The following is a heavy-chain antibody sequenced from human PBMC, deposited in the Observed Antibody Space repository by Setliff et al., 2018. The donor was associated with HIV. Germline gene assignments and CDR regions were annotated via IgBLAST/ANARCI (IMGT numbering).Heavy chain of an antibody. J-gene: IGHJ4*02. Sequence: SVKVSCKASGGTFSSYAISWVRQAPGQGLEWMGGIIPIFGTANYAQKFQGRVTITADESTSTAYMELSSLRSEDTAVYYCAKEGDRYGLDLDYWGQGTLVTVSS. CDR2: IIPIFGTA. V-gene: IGHV1-69*13. CDR3: AKEGDRYGLDLDY. D-gene: IGHD5-18*01. CDR1: GGTFSSYA.